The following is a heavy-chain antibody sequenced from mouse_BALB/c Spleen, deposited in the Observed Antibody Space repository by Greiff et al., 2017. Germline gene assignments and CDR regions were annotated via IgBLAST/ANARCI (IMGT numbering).Heavy chain of an antibody. J-gene: IGHJ2*01. CDR2: IYPSDSYT. CDR1: GYTFTSYW. V-gene: IGHV1-69*02. D-gene: IGHD1-1*01. CDR3: TRSPQLLPYFDY. Sequence: QVQLKQPGAELVRPGASVKLSCKASGYTFTSYWINWVKQRPGQGLEWIGNIYPSDSYTNYNQKFKDKATLTVDKSSSTAYMQLSSPTSEDSAVYYCTRSPQLLPYFDYWGQGTTLTVSS.